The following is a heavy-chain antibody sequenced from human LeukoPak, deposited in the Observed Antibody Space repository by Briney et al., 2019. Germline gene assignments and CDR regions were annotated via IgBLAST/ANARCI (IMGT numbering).Heavy chain of an antibody. J-gene: IGHJ4*02. CDR3: ARREGANFDY. CDR2: ISGNGGST. V-gene: IGHV3-64*01. D-gene: IGHD1-26*01. CDR1: GFTFSTYT. Sequence: PGGSLRLSCTASGFTFSTYTMHWVRQAPGKGLEYVSAISGNGGSTYYANSVKGRFTISRDNSKNTLYLQMGSLRAEDMAVYYCARREGANFDYWGQGILVTVSS.